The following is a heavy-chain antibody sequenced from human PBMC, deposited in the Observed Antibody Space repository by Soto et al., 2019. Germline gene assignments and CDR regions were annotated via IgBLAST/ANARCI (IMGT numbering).Heavy chain of an antibody. D-gene: IGHD2-15*01. CDR3: ARDRGVVGAALSHYGMDV. J-gene: IGHJ6*02. Sequence: ASVKVSCKASGGTFGSYGIIWVRQAPGQGLEWMGGIIPMFGTINYAQKVQGRVTITADESTSTAYMELSSLISEDTAVYYCARDRGVVGAALSHYGMDVWGQGTKVTVSS. CDR2: IIPMFGTI. V-gene: IGHV1-69*13. CDR1: GGTFGSYG.